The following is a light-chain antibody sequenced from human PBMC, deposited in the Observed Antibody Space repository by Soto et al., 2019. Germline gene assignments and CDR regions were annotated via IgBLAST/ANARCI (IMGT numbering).Light chain of an antibody. CDR2: AAS. CDR3: QQYNNWLT. CDR1: QNVNRN. Sequence: EIVMTQSPATLSVSPGERATLSCRASQNVNRNLAWYQQKPGQAPRLLISAASTRATGIPASFSGSGSETEFTLTLSSLQSEDFAVYYCQQYNNWLTFGQGTKVEMK. V-gene: IGKV3-15*01. J-gene: IGKJ1*01.